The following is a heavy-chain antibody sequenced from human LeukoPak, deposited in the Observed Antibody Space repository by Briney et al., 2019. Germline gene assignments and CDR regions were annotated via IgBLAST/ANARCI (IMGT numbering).Heavy chain of an antibody. CDR2: ISAYNGNT. CDR1: GYTFTSYG. Sequence: ASVKVSCKASGYTFTSYGISWVRQAPGQGLEWMGWISAYNGNTNYAQKLQGRVTMTTDTSTSTAYMELRSLRSDDTAVYYCAQGWANLYYYGMDVWGQGTTVTVSS. CDR3: AQGWANLYYYGMDV. V-gene: IGHV1-18*01. D-gene: IGHD1-26*01. J-gene: IGHJ6*02.